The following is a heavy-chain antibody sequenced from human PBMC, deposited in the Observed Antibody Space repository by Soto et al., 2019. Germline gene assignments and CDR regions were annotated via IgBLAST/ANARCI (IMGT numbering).Heavy chain of an antibody. V-gene: IGHV3-66*01. CDR1: GFTVSSNY. Sequence: EVQLVESGGGLVQPGGSLRLSCAASGFTVSSNYMSWVRQAPGKGLEWVSVIYSGGSTYYSDSVKGRFSISRDNSKNTLYLQMNSLRAEDTAVYYCERSITFGGVPLWGQGTLVTVSS. J-gene: IGHJ4*02. CDR3: ERSITFGGVPL. CDR2: IYSGGST. D-gene: IGHD3-16*01.